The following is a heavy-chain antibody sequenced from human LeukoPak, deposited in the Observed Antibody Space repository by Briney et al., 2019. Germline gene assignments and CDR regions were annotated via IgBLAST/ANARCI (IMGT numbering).Heavy chain of an antibody. CDR1: GDSISSSSYY. CDR3: ARHCGGNPRNRFQP. V-gene: IGHV4-39*01. D-gene: IGHD2-21*01. CDR2: IYYSGST. Sequence: SETLSLTCTVSGDSISSSSYYWGWIRQPPGKGLAWIGSIYYSGSTYYNPSLKSPVTISVDTSKNQFSLKLSSVTAADTAVYYWARHCGGNPRNRFQPWGQGTLVTVSS. J-gene: IGHJ5*02.